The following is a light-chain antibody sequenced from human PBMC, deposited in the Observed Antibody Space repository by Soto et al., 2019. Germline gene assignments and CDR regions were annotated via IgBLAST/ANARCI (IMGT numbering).Light chain of an antibody. CDR3: QQYKSLPLT. Sequence: DIQMTQSPSSLSASVGDRVTITCQASQDISNFLNWYRQKPGEAPNLLIYDASTLETGVPLRFSGSGSGSYFSFTISSLQPEDGATYYCQQYKSLPLTFGGGTKVEIK. J-gene: IGKJ4*01. CDR2: DAS. CDR1: QDISNF. V-gene: IGKV1-33*01.